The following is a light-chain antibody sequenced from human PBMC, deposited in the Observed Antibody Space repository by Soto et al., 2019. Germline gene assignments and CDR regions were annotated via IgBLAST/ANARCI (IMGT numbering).Light chain of an antibody. CDR2: DVN. CDR3: SSYTSSSLLYV. J-gene: IGLJ1*01. CDR1: SSDIGNSNY. V-gene: IGLV2-14*03. Sequence: QSALTQPASVSGSPGQSITISCTGTSSDIGNSNYVSWYQQHPGKAPKLMIYDVNNRPSGISNRFSGSKSASTASLTISGLQAEDEADYYSSSYTSSSLLYVFGTGTKVTVL.